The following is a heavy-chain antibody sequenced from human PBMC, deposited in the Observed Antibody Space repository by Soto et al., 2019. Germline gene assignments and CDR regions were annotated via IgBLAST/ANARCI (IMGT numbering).Heavy chain of an antibody. CDR2: IYPGDSDT. J-gene: IGHJ6*02. Sequence: GESLKISCKGSGYSFTSYWIGWVRQMPGKGLEWMGIIYPGDSDTRYSPSFQGQVTISADKSISTAYLQWSSLKASDTAMYYCARQPVAARPTHGMDVWGQGTTVTVS. D-gene: IGHD6-25*01. CDR3: ARQPVAARPTHGMDV. V-gene: IGHV5-51*01. CDR1: GYSFTSYW.